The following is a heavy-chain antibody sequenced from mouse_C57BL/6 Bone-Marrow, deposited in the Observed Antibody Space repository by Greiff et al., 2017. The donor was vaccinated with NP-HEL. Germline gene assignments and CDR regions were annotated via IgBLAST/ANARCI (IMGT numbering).Heavy chain of an antibody. J-gene: IGHJ4*01. CDR2: INPGSGGT. D-gene: IGHD2-4*01. CDR1: GYAFTNYL. V-gene: IGHV1-54*01. Sequence: VMLVESGAELVRPGTSVKVSCKASGYAFTNYLIEWVKQRPGQGLEWIGVINPGSGGTNYNEKFKGKATLTADKSSSTAYMQLSSLTSEDSAVYFCARRSDDYGYAMDYWGQGTSVTVSS. CDR3: ARRSDDYGYAMDY.